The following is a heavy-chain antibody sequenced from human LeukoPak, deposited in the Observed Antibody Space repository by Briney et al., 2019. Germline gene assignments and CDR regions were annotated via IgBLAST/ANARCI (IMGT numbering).Heavy chain of an antibody. J-gene: IGHJ4*02. CDR3: ARVKKVGLRWYPVDY. CDR2: TNPNSGGT. D-gene: IGHD4-23*01. CDR1: GYTFIGYY. V-gene: IGHV1-2*04. Sequence: ASVKVSCKASGYTFIGYYMHWVRQAPGQGLEWMGWTNPNSGGTNYAQKFQGWVTMTRDTSISTAYMELSRLRSDDTAVYYCARVKKVGLRWYPVDYWGQGTLVTVSS.